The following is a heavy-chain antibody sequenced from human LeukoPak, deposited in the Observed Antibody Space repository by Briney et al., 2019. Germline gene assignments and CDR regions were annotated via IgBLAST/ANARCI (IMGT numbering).Heavy chain of an antibody. J-gene: IGHJ3*02. CDR2: IYYTGTT. D-gene: IGHD3-10*01. CDR1: GGSIISSGDY. Sequence: TSETLSLTCTVSGGSIISSGDYWWGWIRQPPGKGLEWIGSIYYTGTTYNDPSLKSRVTISVDTSKSHFSLRLTSVTAADTAVYYCARQRASGTWAFDIWGQGTMVTVSS. V-gene: IGHV4-39*01. CDR3: ARQRASGTWAFDI.